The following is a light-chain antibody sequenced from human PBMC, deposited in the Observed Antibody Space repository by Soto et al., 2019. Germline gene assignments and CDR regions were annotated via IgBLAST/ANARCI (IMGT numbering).Light chain of an antibody. Sequence: QSVLTQPPSVSGAPGQRVTISCTGSSSNIGAYYDVHWYQQLPGTAPKLLIYGNTNRPSGVPDRFSCSKSGTSASLAITGLQAEDEADYYCQSFDGSLSGYVFGTGTKLTVL. V-gene: IGLV1-40*01. CDR1: SSNIGAYYD. CDR2: GNT. J-gene: IGLJ1*01. CDR3: QSFDGSLSGYV.